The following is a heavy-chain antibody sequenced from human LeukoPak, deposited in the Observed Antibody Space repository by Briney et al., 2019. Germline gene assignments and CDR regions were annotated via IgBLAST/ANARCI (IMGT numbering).Heavy chain of an antibody. D-gene: IGHD2-2*01. V-gene: IGHV4-61*02. J-gene: IGHJ4*02. CDR2: IYTSGST. CDR3: ARVASVPAATFDY. Sequence: SETLSLTCTVSGGSISSGSYYWSWIRQPAGKGLEWIGRIYTSGSTNYNPSLKSRVTISVDTSRNQFSLKLSSVTATDTAVYYCARVASVPAATFDYWGQGTLVTVSS. CDR1: GGSISSGSYY.